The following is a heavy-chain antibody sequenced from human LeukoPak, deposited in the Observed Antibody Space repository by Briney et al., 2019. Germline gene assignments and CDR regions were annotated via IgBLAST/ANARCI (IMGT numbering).Heavy chain of an antibody. CDR3: ARDQVYSGYDFFDY. CDR1: GLTFSSYS. V-gene: IGHV3-21*01. J-gene: IGHJ4*02. D-gene: IGHD5-12*01. CDR2: ISSSSSYI. Sequence: GGSLRLSCAASGLTFSSYSMNWVRQAPGKGLEWVSSISSSSSYIYYADSVKGRFTISRDNAKNSLYLQMNSPRAEDTAVYYCARDQVYSGYDFFDYWGQGTLVTVSS.